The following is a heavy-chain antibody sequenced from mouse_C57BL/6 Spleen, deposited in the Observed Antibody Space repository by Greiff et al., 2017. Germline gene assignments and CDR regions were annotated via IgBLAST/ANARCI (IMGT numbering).Heavy chain of an antibody. V-gene: IGHV3-6*01. Sequence: EVQRVESGPGLVKPSQSLSLTCSVTGYSITSGYYWNWIRQFPGNKLEWMGYISYDGSNNYNPSLKNRISITRDTSKNQFFLKLNSVTTEDTATYYCARAGIYYGNPGAMDYWGQGTSVTVSS. CDR3: ARAGIYYGNPGAMDY. D-gene: IGHD2-1*01. CDR1: GYSITSGYY. CDR2: ISYDGSN. J-gene: IGHJ4*01.